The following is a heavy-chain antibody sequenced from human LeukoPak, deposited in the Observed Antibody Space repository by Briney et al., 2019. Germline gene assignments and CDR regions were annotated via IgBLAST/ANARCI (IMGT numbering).Heavy chain of an antibody. V-gene: IGHV3-23*01. D-gene: IGHD2/OR15-2a*01. J-gene: IGHJ4*02. Sequence: GGSLRLSCTASGFTFSNYAMSWVRQAPGKGLEWVSAFSGSGGSTYYADSVKGRFTISRDNSKNTLYLQMNSLRAGDTAVYYCATSGLSRFGFWGQGTLVTVSS. CDR3: ATSGLSRFGF. CDR1: GFTFSNYA. CDR2: FSGSGGST.